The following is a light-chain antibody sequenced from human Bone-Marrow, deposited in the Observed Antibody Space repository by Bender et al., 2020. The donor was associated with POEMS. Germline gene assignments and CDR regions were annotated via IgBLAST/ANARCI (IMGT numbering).Light chain of an antibody. V-gene: IGLV1-47*02. Sequence: QSVLTQPPSASGTPGQSVTISCSGVRSNIGSNHVYWYQQLPGTAPKLLIYYDDLLTPGVSDRFSASKSGTSASLAISELQSEDEALYYCSAWDDSLSGWVFGGGTKLTVL. CDR1: RSNIGSNH. J-gene: IGLJ3*02. CDR3: SAWDDSLSGWV. CDR2: YDD.